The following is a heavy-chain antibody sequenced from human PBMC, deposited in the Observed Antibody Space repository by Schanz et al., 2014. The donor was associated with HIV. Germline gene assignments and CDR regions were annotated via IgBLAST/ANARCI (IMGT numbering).Heavy chain of an antibody. CDR3: AKAGLFFGQLWLGFFDY. CDR1: GFTFSTND. Sequence: QVQLVESGGGVVQPGRSLRLSCAASGFTFSTNDMHWVRPGPGKGLGRVAVISHNGNNEYYAESVKGRVTISRDNSKNTLYLQMNNLKTEDTAVYYCAKAGLFFGQLWLGFFDYWGQGAQVTVSS. V-gene: IGHV3-30*18. CDR2: ISHNGNNE. J-gene: IGHJ4*02. D-gene: IGHD5-18*01.